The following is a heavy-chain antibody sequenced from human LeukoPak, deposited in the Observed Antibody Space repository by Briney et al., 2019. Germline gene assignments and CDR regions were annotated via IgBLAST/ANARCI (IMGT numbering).Heavy chain of an antibody. CDR3: ARGRDGYNYGWFDP. D-gene: IGHD5-24*01. Sequence: SETLSLTCTVSGGSISSSSYYWGWIRQPPGTGLEWIGSIYYSGSTYYNPSLKSRVTISVDTSKNQFSLKLSSVTAADTAVYYCARGRDGYNYGWFDPWGQGTLVTVSS. CDR1: GGSISSSSYY. CDR2: IYYSGST. V-gene: IGHV4-39*07. J-gene: IGHJ5*02.